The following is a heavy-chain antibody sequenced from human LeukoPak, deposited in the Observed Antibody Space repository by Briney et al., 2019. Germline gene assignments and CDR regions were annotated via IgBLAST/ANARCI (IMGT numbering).Heavy chain of an antibody. V-gene: IGHV3-23*01. J-gene: IGHJ4*02. Sequence: GGSLRLSCAASGFTFSSYAMSWVRQAPGRGLEWVSTISGSGGNTYYADSVKGRFTISRDNSESTLYLQMNSLRAEDTAVYYCAKDQGAKYYYDTSGYSIDYWGQGTLVTVSS. CDR3: AKDQGAKYYYDTSGYSIDY. CDR1: GFTFSSYA. D-gene: IGHD3-22*01. CDR2: ISGSGGNT.